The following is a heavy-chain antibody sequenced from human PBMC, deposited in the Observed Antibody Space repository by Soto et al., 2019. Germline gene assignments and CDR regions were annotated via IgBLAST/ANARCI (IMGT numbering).Heavy chain of an antibody. Sequence: PSETLSLTCTVSGGSISSYYWSWIRQPPGKRLEWIGYIYYSGSTNYNPSLKSRVTISVDTSKNQFSLKLSSVTAADTAVYYCARTQGVYRNFDYWGQGTLVTVSS. CDR2: IYYSGST. D-gene: IGHD3-16*01. V-gene: IGHV4-59*08. J-gene: IGHJ4*02. CDR1: GGSISSYY. CDR3: ARTQGVYRNFDY.